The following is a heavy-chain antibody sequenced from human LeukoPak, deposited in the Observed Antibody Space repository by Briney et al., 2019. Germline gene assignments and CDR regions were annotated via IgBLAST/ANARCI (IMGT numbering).Heavy chain of an antibody. J-gene: IGHJ2*01. CDR1: GGSFSGYY. D-gene: IGHD3-3*01. V-gene: IGHV4-34*01. CDR2: INHSGST. CDR3: AREPTPYYDFWSGYSEYFDL. Sequence: PSETLSLTCAVYGGSFSGYYWSWIRQPPGKGLEGIGEINHSGSTNYNPSLKSRGTISVDSSKTQFSLKLRSVPAADTAVYYCAREPTPYYDFWSGYSEYFDLWGRGTLVTVSS.